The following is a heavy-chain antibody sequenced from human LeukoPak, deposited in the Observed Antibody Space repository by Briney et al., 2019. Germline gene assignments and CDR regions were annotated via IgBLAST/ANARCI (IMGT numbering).Heavy chain of an antibody. Sequence: GASVKVSCKVSGYTLTELSTHWVRQAPGKGLEWMGGFDPEDGETIYAQKFQGRVTMTEDTSTDTAYMELSSLRSEDTAVYYCATFEYSSSYFDYWGQGTLVTVSS. CDR2: FDPEDGET. D-gene: IGHD6-6*01. CDR1: GYTLTELS. J-gene: IGHJ4*02. CDR3: ATFEYSSSYFDY. V-gene: IGHV1-24*01.